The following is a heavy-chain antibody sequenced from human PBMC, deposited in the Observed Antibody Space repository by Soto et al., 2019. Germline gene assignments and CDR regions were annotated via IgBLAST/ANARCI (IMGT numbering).Heavy chain of an antibody. D-gene: IGHD4-17*01. CDR1: GFTFSGYA. CDR2: IHGGGNSA. CDR3: AKNRGRVTTPWHFDY. Sequence: EVQLLESGGDLVQSGRSLRLSCAASGFTFSGYAMSWVRQAPGKGLEWVSVIHGGGNSAYYADSVKGRFTISRDNSKNARYLEMSSLRGEDTAVYYCAKNRGRVTTPWHFDYWGQGTLVTVSS. V-gene: IGHV3-23*01. J-gene: IGHJ4*02.